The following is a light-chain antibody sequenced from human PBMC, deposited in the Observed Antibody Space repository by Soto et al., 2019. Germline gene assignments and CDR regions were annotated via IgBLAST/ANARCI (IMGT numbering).Light chain of an antibody. Sequence: DIVLTQSPGTLSLSPGERATLSCRASQKTSSRYLAWYLQKPGQAPRFLIYGASSRATGIPDRFSGSGSGTDFTLTISRLEPEDFAVYYCQQYGGTPPITFGQGTRLEIK. J-gene: IGKJ5*01. CDR1: QKTSSRY. V-gene: IGKV3-20*01. CDR3: QQYGGTPPIT. CDR2: GAS.